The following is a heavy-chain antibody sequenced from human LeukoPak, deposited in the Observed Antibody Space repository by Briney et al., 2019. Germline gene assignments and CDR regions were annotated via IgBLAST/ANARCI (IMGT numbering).Heavy chain of an antibody. J-gene: IGHJ5*02. CDR3: ARGITIFGVVIGPNWFDL. CDR2: TYYRSKWYN. D-gene: IGHD3-3*01. V-gene: IGHV6-1*01. Sequence: SQTLSLTCAISGDSVSSNSAAWNWIRQSPSRGLEWLGRTYYRSKWYNDYAVSVKSRITINPDTSKNQFYVQMNSVTPEDTAVYHCARGITIFGVVIGPNWFDLWGQGTLVTVSS. CDR1: GDSVSSNSAA.